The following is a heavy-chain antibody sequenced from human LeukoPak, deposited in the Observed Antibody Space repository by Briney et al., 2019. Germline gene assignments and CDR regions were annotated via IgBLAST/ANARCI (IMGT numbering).Heavy chain of an antibody. J-gene: IGHJ4*02. D-gene: IGHD3-22*01. V-gene: IGHV1-2*02. CDR3: ARDLGITMIVPHNY. CDR1: GYTFTGYY. Sequence: ASVTVSFKASGYTFTGYYMHWVRQAPGQGLEWMGWINPNSGGTNYAQKFQGRVTMTRDTSISTAYMELSRLRSDDTAVYYCARDLGITMIVPHNYWGQGTLVTVSS. CDR2: INPNSGGT.